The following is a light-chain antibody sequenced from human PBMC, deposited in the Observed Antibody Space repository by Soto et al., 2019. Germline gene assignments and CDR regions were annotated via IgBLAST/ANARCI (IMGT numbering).Light chain of an antibody. CDR1: SSDVGGYNY. CDR2: QVT. J-gene: IGLJ3*02. CDR3: SSYGYRDTRV. V-gene: IGLV2-14*01. Sequence: QSALTQPASVSGSPGQSITISCTGTSSDVGGYNYVSWYQQYPGKVPQLMIYQVTNRPSGVSNRFSGSKSDNTAFLTISGLQAEDEADYYCSSYGYRDTRVFGGGTKLTVL.